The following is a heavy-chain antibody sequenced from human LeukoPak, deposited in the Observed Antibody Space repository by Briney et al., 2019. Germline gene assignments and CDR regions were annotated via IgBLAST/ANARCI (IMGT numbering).Heavy chain of an antibody. CDR1: GFTFSSYG. Sequence: GGSLRLSCAASGFTFSSYGMHWVRQAPGKGLEWVAVISYDGSNKYYADSVKGRFTISRDNSKNTLYLQMNSLRAEDTAVYYCAKGDIAAAGTGIDYWGQGTLVTVSS. CDR3: AKGDIAAAGTGIDY. V-gene: IGHV3-30-3*01. J-gene: IGHJ4*02. CDR2: ISYDGSNK. D-gene: IGHD6-13*01.